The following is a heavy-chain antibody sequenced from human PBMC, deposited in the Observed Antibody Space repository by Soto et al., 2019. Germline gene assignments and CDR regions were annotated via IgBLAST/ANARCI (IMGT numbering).Heavy chain of an antibody. CDR3: AKAELKWELIDYFDY. V-gene: IGHV3-23*01. J-gene: IGHJ4*02. D-gene: IGHD1-26*01. Sequence: RSLRLSCAASGFTFSSYAMTWVRQAPGKGLEWVSAISGSGGSTYHADSVRGRFTISRDNSRNTLYLQMNSLRAEDTAVYYCAKAELKWELIDYFDYWGEGTLVTVSS. CDR2: ISGSGGST. CDR1: GFTFSSYA.